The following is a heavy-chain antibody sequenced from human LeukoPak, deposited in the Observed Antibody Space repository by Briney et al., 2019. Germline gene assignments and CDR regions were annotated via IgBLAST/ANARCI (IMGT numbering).Heavy chain of an antibody. J-gene: IGHJ5*02. D-gene: IGHD6-13*01. Sequence: ASVKVSCKASGYTFTSYGISWVRQAPGQGLEWMGWMNPNSGNTGYAQKFQGRVTMTRNTSISTAYMELSSLRSEDTAVYYCARGESSSWYESWFDPWGQGTLVTVSS. CDR2: MNPNSGNT. V-gene: IGHV1-8*02. CDR3: ARGESSSWYESWFDP. CDR1: GYTFTSYG.